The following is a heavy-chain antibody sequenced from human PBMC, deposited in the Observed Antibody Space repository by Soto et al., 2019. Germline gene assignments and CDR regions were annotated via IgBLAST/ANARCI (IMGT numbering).Heavy chain of an antibody. CDR3: AREIAAAESGFDY. CDR2: IYYSGST. Sequence: SETLSLTCTVSGGSISSYYLSWIRQPPGKGLEWIGYIYYSGSTNYNPSLKSRVTISVDTSENQFSLKLSSVTAADTAVYYCAREIAAAESGFDYWGQGTLVTVSS. D-gene: IGHD6-13*01. J-gene: IGHJ4*02. V-gene: IGHV4-59*01. CDR1: GGSISSYY.